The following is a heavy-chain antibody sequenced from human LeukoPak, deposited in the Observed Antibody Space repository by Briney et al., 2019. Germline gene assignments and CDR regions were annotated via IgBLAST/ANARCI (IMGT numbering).Heavy chain of an antibody. J-gene: IGHJ5*02. D-gene: IGHD5-12*01. V-gene: IGHV4-59*12. CDR3: AGYSGYDYDWFDP. CDR2: IYYSGST. CDR1: GGSISSYY. Sequence: SETLSLTCTVSGGSISSYYWSWIRQPPGKGLEWIGYIYYSGSTNYNPSLKSRVTVSVDTSKNQFSLKLSSVTAADTAVYYCAGYSGYDYDWFDPWGQGTLVTVSS.